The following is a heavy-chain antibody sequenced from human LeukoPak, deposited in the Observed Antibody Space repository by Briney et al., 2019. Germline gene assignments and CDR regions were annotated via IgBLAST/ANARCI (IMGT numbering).Heavy chain of an antibody. Sequence: GGSLRLSCAASGFTFSSYAMHWVRQAPGKGLEWVAVISYDGSNKYYADSVKGRFTISRDNSKNTLYLQMNSLRAEDTAVYYCARDDRVEGGENWFDPWGQGTLVTVSS. CDR3: ARDDRVEGGENWFDP. V-gene: IGHV3-30-3*01. CDR1: GFTFSSYA. CDR2: ISYDGSNK. J-gene: IGHJ5*02. D-gene: IGHD3-10*01.